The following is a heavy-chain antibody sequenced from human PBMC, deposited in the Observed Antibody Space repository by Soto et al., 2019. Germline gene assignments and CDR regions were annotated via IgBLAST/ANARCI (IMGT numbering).Heavy chain of an antibody. D-gene: IGHD4-17*01. Sequence: TLSLTCTVSGGSISSSSYYWGWIRQPPGKGLEWIGSIYYSGSTYYNPSLKSRVTISVDTSKNQFSLKLSSVTAADTAVYYCASFNYGGNSPYYYGMDVWGQGTTVTVSS. V-gene: IGHV4-39*01. CDR1: GGSISSSSYY. CDR2: IYYSGST. J-gene: IGHJ6*02. CDR3: ASFNYGGNSPYYYGMDV.